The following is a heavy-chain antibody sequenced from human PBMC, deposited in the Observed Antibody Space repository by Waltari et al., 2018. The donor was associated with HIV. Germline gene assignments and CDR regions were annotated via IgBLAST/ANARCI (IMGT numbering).Heavy chain of an antibody. D-gene: IGHD1-26*01. CDR2: IKQEGSEK. CDR1: GCTFSSYG. Sequence: EVQLVSSGGVLVQPGGSLRLSCAASGCTFSSYGMNWLRQAPGKGLEWVANIKQEGSEKHYADSVRGRFTISRDNTKNSLYLQMNSLRAEDTAVYYCAKYSGSYWGAHNWFDPWGQGTLVIVSS. J-gene: IGHJ5*02. CDR3: AKYSGSYWGAHNWFDP. V-gene: IGHV3-7*01.